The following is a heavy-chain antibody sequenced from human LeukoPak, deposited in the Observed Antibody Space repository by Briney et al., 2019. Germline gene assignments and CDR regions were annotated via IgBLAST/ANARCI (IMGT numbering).Heavy chain of an antibody. CDR3: ARELTLTTAFDI. J-gene: IGHJ3*02. CDR2: FYTNGST. D-gene: IGHD1/OR15-1a*01. V-gene: IGHV4-4*07. Sequence: SETLSPTCTVSRGSVITYSWSWIRQPAGEGLEWIGRFYTNGSTNYNPSLKTRVTLSIVKSKNHFSLKLSSVTAADTAVYYCARELTLTTAFDIWGQGTVVTVSS. CDR1: RGSVITYS.